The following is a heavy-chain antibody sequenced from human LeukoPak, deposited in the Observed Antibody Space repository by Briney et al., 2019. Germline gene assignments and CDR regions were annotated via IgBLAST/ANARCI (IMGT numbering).Heavy chain of an antibody. J-gene: IGHJ6*03. CDR2: IYYSGRT. CDR3: VRPVDYYYYYMDV. CDR1: GASVSGDPYY. Sequence: SETLSLTCTVSGASVSGDPYYWGWIRQPPGKGLEWIGNIYYSGRTYYSPSLKSRVTLSVDTSSNRFSLRLSSVTAADTAVYYCVRPVDYYYYYMDVWGKGTTVTVSS. V-gene: IGHV4-39*07.